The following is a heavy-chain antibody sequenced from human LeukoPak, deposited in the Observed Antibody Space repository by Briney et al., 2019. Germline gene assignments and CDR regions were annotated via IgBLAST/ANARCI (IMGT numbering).Heavy chain of an antibody. CDR2: ISGSGGST. D-gene: IGHD2-15*01. J-gene: IGHJ4*02. CDR1: GFTFSSYA. Sequence: GGSLRLSCAASGFTFSSYAMSWVRQAPGKGLEWVSAISGSGGSTYYADSVKGRFTISRDNSKNTLYLQMNSLRAEDTAVYYCAKGGDCSGGSCFALDYWGQGTLVTVSS. V-gene: IGHV3-23*01. CDR3: AKGGDCSGGSCFALDY.